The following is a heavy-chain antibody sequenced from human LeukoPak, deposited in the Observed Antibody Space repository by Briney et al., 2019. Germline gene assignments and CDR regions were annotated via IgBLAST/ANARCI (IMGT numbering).Heavy chain of an antibody. Sequence: PSETLSLTCAVYGGSFSGYYWRWIRQPPGKGLEWIGEIKHSGSTNYNPSLKSRVAISVDTSKNQFSVSLSSVTAADTAVYYCARVSIVLIPTPIRDQYDYYYGMDVWGHGTTVTVSS. V-gene: IGHV4-34*01. CDR3: ARVSIVLIPTPIRDQYDYYYGMDV. J-gene: IGHJ6*02. CDR1: GGSFSGYY. D-gene: IGHD2-8*01. CDR2: IKHSGST.